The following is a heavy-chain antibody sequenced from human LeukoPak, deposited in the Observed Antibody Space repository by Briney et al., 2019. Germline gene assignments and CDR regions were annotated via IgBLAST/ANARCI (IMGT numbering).Heavy chain of an antibody. V-gene: IGHV3-23*01. J-gene: IGHJ2*01. CDR1: GFTFSNSA. CDR3: ATSEVITFR. D-gene: IGHD3-16*01. Sequence: GGSLRLSCAASGFTFSNSAMSWVRQAPGKGLEWVSTISGIGDSTYYADSVKGRFSISRDNSKNTLYLQMNSLRAEDTAVYHCATSEVITFRWGRGTLVTVSS. CDR2: ISGIGDST.